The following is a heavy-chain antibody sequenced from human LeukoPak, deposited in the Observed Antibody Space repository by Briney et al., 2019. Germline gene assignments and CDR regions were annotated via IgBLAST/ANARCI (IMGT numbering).Heavy chain of an antibody. Sequence: GGSLRLSCAASGFTFSSYSMNWVRQAPGTGLEWVASISSSSSYIYYADSVKGRFTISRDNAKNSLYLQMNSLRAEDTAVYYCARDRSSVLRFLEWLLGPDYWGQGTLVTVSS. CDR1: GFTFSSYS. J-gene: IGHJ4*02. D-gene: IGHD3-3*01. CDR3: ARDRSSVLRFLEWLLGPDY. V-gene: IGHV3-21*01. CDR2: ISSSSSYI.